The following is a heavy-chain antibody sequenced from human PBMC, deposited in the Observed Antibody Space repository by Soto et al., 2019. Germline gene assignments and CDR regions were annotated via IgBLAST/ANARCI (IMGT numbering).Heavy chain of an antibody. CDR3: ARDANYALTFHYYGMDV. J-gene: IGHJ6*02. CDR1: GYPFTTYY. V-gene: IGHV1-46*01. Sequence: QVQLVQSGAEVKPPGASVKVACKASGYPFTTYYIHWVRQAPGHGPEWMGIINPSADSSTSGGSASYEPKFQGRVTLTRDTSASTVYMELSSLGSEDTAIYYCARDANYALTFHYYGMDVWGQGTTVTVSS. CDR2: INPSADSSTSGGSA. D-gene: IGHD1-7*01.